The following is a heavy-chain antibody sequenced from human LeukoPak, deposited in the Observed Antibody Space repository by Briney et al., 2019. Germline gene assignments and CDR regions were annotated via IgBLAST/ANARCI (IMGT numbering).Heavy chain of an antibody. CDR3: AKLVGYSSAFDI. D-gene: IGHD1-26*01. CDR2: ISGSGGST. CDR1: GFTFSSYA. J-gene: IGHJ3*02. Sequence: PGGSLRLPCAASGFTFSSYAMSWVRQAPGKGLEWVSAISGSGGSTYYADSVKGRFAISRDNSKNTLYLQMNSLRAEDTAVYYCAKLVGYSSAFDIWGQGTMVTVSS. V-gene: IGHV3-23*01.